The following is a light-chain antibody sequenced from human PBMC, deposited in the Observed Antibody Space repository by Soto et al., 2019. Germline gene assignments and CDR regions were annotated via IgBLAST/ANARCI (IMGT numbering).Light chain of an antibody. Sequence: EIFVTQSPATLSVSRWEIATLSWGASQSVNRNLVWYQQKPGQAPRLLIYGASTRATGIPARFSGSGSGTEFALTISSLQSEDFAVYYCQQSNNWPPITFGQGTRLEI. V-gene: IGKV3-15*01. J-gene: IGKJ5*01. CDR3: QQSNNWPPIT. CDR2: GAS. CDR1: QSVNRN.